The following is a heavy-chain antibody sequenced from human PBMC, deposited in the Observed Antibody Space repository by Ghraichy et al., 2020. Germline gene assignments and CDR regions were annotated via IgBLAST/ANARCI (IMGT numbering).Heavy chain of an antibody. D-gene: IGHD6-19*01. CDR2: ISYDGSNK. V-gene: IGHV3-30-3*01. CDR1: GFTFSSYA. Sequence: GGSLRLSCAASGFTFSSYAMHWVRQAPGKGLEWVAAISYDGSNKYYADSVKGRFTISRDNSKNTLYLQMNSLRVEDTAVYYCARDKSDGSGDDAFDIWGQGTMVTVSS. J-gene: IGHJ3*02. CDR3: ARDKSDGSGDDAFDI.